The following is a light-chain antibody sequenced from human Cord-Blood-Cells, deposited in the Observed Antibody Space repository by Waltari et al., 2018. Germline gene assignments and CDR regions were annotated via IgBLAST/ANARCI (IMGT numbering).Light chain of an antibody. J-gene: IGKJ1*01. CDR2: AAS. CDR1: QSISSY. CDR3: QRSSSTLLSSGT. V-gene: IGKV1-39*01. Sequence: DIQMTQSPSSLSASVGDRVTITCRASQSISSYLNWYQQKPGKAPKLLIYAASSLQSGVPSRFSVTGSGTDFTLTISSLQPEAFATYYCQRSSSTLLSSGTFDQGTMVEIK.